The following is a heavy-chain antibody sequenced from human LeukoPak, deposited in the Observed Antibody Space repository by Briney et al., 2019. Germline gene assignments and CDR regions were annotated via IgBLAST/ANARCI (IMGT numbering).Heavy chain of an antibody. V-gene: IGHV4-34*01. CDR1: GGSFSGYY. CDR3: ASSSGWYLGFW. D-gene: IGHD6-19*01. CDR2: INHSGST. J-gene: IGHJ4*02. Sequence: SETLSLTCAVYGGSFSGYYWSWIRQPPGKGPEWIGEINHSGSTNYNPSLKSRVTISVDTSKNQFSLKLSSVTAADTAVYYCASSSGWYLGFWWGQGTLVTVSS.